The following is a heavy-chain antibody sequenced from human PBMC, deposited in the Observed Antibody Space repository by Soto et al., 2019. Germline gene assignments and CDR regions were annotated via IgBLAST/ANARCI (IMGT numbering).Heavy chain of an antibody. D-gene: IGHD3-22*01. Sequence: ASVKVSCKASGDTFRSYSFSWVRQAPGLGLEWMGGIVPRYGRGNYAQKFQGRVTITADESTSTVYMELNSLRSEDSAVYYCARGARDHDTSGYYLFDNWGQGTPVTVSS. CDR1: GDTFRSYS. V-gene: IGHV1-69*13. J-gene: IGHJ4*02. CDR3: ARGARDHDTSGYYLFDN. CDR2: IVPRYGRG.